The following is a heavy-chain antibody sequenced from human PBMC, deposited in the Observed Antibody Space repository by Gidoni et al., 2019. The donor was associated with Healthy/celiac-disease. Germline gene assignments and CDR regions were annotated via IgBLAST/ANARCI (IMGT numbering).Heavy chain of an antibody. CDR2: IRSKVNSYAT. V-gene: IGHV3-73*01. CDR3: TRHIGFGEANGMDV. D-gene: IGHD3-10*01. J-gene: IGHJ6*02. Sequence: EVQLVETGVGLVKTRGSRELSCTSSGFTFHECAMHWVRRADWKGLEWVGRIRSKVNSYATAYAASVQGRFTISRDDSKNTAYLQMNSLKTEETAVYYCTRHIGFGEANGMDVWGQGTTVTVSS. CDR1: GFTFHECA.